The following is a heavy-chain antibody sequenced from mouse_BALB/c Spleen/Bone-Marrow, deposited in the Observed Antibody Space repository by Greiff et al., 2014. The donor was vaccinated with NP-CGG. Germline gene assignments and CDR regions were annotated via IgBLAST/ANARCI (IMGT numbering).Heavy chain of an antibody. Sequence: QVQLKESGAGLVKPRASVKLSCKASGYTFTEYIIHWVKQRSGQGLEWIGWFYPGSGSIKYNEKFKDKATLTADKSSSTVYMELSRLTSEDSAVYFCARHESYGNYLYFDVWGAGTTVTVSS. CDR1: GYTFTEYI. CDR3: ARHESYGNYLYFDV. CDR2: FYPGSGSI. D-gene: IGHD2-10*02. J-gene: IGHJ1*01. V-gene: IGHV1-62-2*01.